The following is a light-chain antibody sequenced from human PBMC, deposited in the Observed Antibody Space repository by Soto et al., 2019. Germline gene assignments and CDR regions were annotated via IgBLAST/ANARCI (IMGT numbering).Light chain of an antibody. V-gene: IGKV3-20*01. Sequence: EIVLTQSPGTLSLSPGERATLSCRASESVPLNYLAWYQQRPGQTPRVLIYRGSNRATDIPDRFSGSGSGTDFTLTITRLETEHFAAYSCQQYGSSPLTFGGGTKVDIK. CDR2: RGS. CDR1: ESVPLNY. J-gene: IGKJ4*01. CDR3: QQYGSSPLT.